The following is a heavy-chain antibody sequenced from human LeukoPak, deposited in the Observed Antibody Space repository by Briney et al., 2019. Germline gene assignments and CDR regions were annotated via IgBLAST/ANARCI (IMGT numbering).Heavy chain of an antibody. CDR1: GYTFSDYD. CDR2: INPNSGNA. D-gene: IGHD1-26*01. V-gene: IGHV1-8*01. CDR3: ARALAWGGSSYSYYYMDV. J-gene: IGHJ6*03. Sequence: ASVKVSCKASGYTFSDYDINWVRQATGQGLEWMGRINPNSGNAGYAQKFQGRVTMTRNTSISTAYMELSSLRSEDTAVYYCARALAWGGSSYSYYYMDVWDKGTTVTVSS.